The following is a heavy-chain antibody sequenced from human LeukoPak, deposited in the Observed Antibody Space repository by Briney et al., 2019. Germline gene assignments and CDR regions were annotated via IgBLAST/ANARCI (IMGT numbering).Heavy chain of an antibody. CDR3: ARGESGSYSFDY. J-gene: IGHJ4*02. CDR1: GFTFGNYG. D-gene: IGHD1-26*01. V-gene: IGHV3-20*04. Sequence: GGSLRLSCAASGFTFGNYGMSWVRQAPGKGLEWVSGINWNGGRTGYADSVKGRFTISRDNAKNSPYLQMNSLRAEDTALYYCARGESGSYSFDYWGQGTLVTVSS. CDR2: INWNGGRT.